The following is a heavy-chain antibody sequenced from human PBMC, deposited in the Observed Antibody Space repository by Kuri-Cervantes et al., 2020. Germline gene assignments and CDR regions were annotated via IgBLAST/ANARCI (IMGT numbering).Heavy chain of an antibody. CDR1: GFTFGDYA. D-gene: IGHD6-19*01. CDR2: INWNGGST. Sequence: GGSLRLSCTASGFTFGDYAMSWVRQAPGKGLEWVSGINWNGGSTGYADSVKGRFTISRDNAKNSLYLQMNSLRAEDTALYYCARVVAGNSLGWFDPWGQGTLVTVSS. J-gene: IGHJ5*02. CDR3: ARVVAGNSLGWFDP. V-gene: IGHV3-20*04.